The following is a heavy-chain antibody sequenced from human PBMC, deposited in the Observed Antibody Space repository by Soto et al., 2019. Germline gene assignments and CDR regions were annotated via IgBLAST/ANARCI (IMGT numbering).Heavy chain of an antibody. Sequence: GGSLRLSCAASGFTFSSYAMSWVRQAPGKGLEWVSAISGSGGSTYYADSVKGRFTISRDNSKNTLYLQMNSLRAEDTAVYYCAKRSGPVAGKGYYFDYWGQGTLVTVSS. CDR3: AKRSGPVAGKGYYFDY. D-gene: IGHD6-19*01. CDR2: ISGSGGST. CDR1: GFTFSSYA. V-gene: IGHV3-23*01. J-gene: IGHJ4*02.